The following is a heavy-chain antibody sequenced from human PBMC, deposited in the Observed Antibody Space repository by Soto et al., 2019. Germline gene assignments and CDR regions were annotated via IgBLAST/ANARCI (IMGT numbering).Heavy chain of an antibody. Sequence: SLKVSCKGSGGTFSSYAISWVRQAPGQGLEWMGGIIPIFGTANYAQKFQGRVTITADESTSTAYMELSSLRSEDTAVYYCAREKPEPIVVVVAATLDIWGQGTMVTVSS. CDR2: IIPIFGTA. D-gene: IGHD2-15*01. J-gene: IGHJ3*02. V-gene: IGHV1-69*13. CDR3: AREKPEPIVVVVAATLDI. CDR1: GGTFSSYA.